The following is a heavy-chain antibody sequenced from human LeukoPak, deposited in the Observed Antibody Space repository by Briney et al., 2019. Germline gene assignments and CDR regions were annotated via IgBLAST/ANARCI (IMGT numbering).Heavy chain of an antibody. CDR3: ARQMGSGWYYFDY. CDR1: GGSISSYY. CDR2: IYYSGST. D-gene: IGHD6-19*01. V-gene: IGHV4-59*01. Sequence: PSETLSLTCTVSGGSISSYYWSWIRQPPGKGLEWIGYIYYSGSTNYNPSLKSRVTISVDTSKNQFSPKLSSVTAADTAVYYCARQMGSGWYYFDYWGQGTLVTVSS. J-gene: IGHJ4*02.